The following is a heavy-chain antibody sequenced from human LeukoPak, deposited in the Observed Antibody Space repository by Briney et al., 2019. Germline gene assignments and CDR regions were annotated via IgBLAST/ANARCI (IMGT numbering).Heavy chain of an antibody. V-gene: IGHV3-23*01. D-gene: IGHD2-15*01. Sequence: GGSLRLSCAASGFTISSYAMSRVRQAPGMGLEWVLATSGSGGSKSYAHSVKGRFTISRDNSKNTLNLKMNSLRAENRAVYYGAKDPQILCFDYWGQGTLVTVSS. J-gene: IGHJ4*02. CDR1: GFTISSYA. CDR2: TSGSGGSK. CDR3: AKDPQILCFDY.